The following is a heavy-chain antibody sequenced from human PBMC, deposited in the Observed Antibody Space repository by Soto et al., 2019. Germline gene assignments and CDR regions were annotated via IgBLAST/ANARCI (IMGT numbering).Heavy chain of an antibody. J-gene: IGHJ6*02. D-gene: IGHD3-22*01. CDR1: CGSISSGDYY. CDR2: IYYSRCT. Sequence: SETLSLTCTVSCGSISSGDYYWRWIRQPPGKGLEWIGYIYYSRCTCYNPSLKSRVTISVDTSKNQFSLKMSSVTAADTAVYYCASKDYYDSSGSLPFWGQGTTVTVSS. V-gene: IGHV4-30-4*01. CDR3: ASKDYYDSSGSLPF.